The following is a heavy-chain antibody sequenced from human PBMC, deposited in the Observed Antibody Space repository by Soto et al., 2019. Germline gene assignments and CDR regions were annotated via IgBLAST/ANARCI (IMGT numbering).Heavy chain of an antibody. CDR2: IIPIFGTA. J-gene: IGHJ4*02. CDR1: GGTFSSYA. Sequence: SVKVSCKASGGTFSSYAISWVRQAPGQGLEWMGGIIPIFGTANYAQKFQGRVTITADESTSTAYMELSSLRSEDTAVYYCASKHPEKGVAQQAFDYWGQGTLVTVSS. CDR3: ASKHPEKGVAQQAFDY. D-gene: IGHD6-13*01. V-gene: IGHV1-69*13.